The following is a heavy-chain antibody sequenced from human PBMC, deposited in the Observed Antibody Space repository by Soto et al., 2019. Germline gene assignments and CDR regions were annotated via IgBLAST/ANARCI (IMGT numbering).Heavy chain of an antibody. CDR2: IYHSGST. J-gene: IGHJ4*02. Sequence: SETLSLTCAVSGCYISSGGYSWSWIRQPPGKGLEWIGYIYHSGSTYYNPSLKSRVTISVDRSKNQFSLKLSSVTAADTAVYYCASSPPLHYFDYWGQGTLVTVSS. CDR1: GCYISSGGYS. CDR3: ASSPPLHYFDY. D-gene: IGHD1-26*01. V-gene: IGHV4-30-2*01.